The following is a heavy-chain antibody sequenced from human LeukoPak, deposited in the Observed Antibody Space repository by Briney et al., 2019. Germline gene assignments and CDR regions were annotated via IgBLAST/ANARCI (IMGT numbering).Heavy chain of an antibody. J-gene: IGHJ5*02. CDR2: INDSGST. CDR3: ARGLRGIAAAGSYTNWFDP. Sequence: SETLSLTCGVSGGSFSGYYWSWIRQPPGKGLEWIGEINDSGSTSYNPSLKSRVTISVDTSKNQFSLKLSSVTAADTAVYYCARGLRGIAAAGSYTNWFDPWGQGTLVTVSS. V-gene: IGHV4-34*01. D-gene: IGHD6-13*01. CDR1: GGSFSGYY.